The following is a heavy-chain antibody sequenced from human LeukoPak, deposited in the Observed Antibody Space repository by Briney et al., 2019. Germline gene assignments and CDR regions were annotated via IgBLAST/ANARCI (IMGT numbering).Heavy chain of an antibody. J-gene: IGHJ4*02. CDR1: GFTFSSYS. CDR2: ISASGRST. D-gene: IGHD3-3*01. CDR3: AKKSPIFGVVIPLFDY. Sequence: SGGSLRLSCAASGFTFSSYSMNWVRQAPGKGLEWVSSISASGRSTYYADSVKGRFTISRDNSKNTLYLQLNSLRAEDSAVYHCAKKSPIFGVVIPLFDYWGQGTLVSVSS. V-gene: IGHV3-23*01.